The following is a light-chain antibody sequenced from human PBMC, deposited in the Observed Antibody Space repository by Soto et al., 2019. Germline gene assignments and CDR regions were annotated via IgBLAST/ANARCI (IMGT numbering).Light chain of an antibody. CDR2: EVS. V-gene: IGKV2D-29*02. CDR1: QSLLHITGETF. Sequence: DVVMTQTPLSLSVTPGQPASISCKSSQSLLHITGETFLFWYLQKPGQSPQLLIYEVSTRVSGVPDRCSGSGSVTDFTLEISRVETDDVVIYYCMQSTQLPPTFGQGTRL. CDR3: MQSTQLPPT. J-gene: IGKJ5*01.